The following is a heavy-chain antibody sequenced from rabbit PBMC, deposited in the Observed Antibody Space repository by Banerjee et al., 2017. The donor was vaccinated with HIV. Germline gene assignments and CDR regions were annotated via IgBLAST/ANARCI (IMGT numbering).Heavy chain of an antibody. Sequence: QEQLVESGGGLAQPEGSLKLTCTASGFSFSSHYYKCWVSQAPGKGLELIACIYTGSGSTWYASWVNGRFTISKSTSLNTVDLKMTSLTAADTATYFCARGGYVIGWWTLDLWGPGTLVTVS. CDR1: GFSFSSHYY. CDR3: ARGGYVIGWWTLDL. V-gene: IGHV1S43*01. J-gene: IGHJ6*01. CDR2: IYTGSGST. D-gene: IGHD6-1*01.